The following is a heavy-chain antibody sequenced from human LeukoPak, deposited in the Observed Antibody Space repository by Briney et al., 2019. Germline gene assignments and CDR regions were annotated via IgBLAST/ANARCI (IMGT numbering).Heavy chain of an antibody. CDR3: ARDSGTTGEVKFAP. CDR1: GGSISRYF. Sequence: SETLSLTCTVSGGSISRYFWSWIRQPAGKGLEWSGRIYSSGSTDYNPSLKSRVTMSVDTSKNKFSLKLSSVTAAATAVYYCARDSGTTGEVKFAPWGQGTLVTVSS. CDR2: IYSSGST. V-gene: IGHV4-4*07. D-gene: IGHD3-10*01. J-gene: IGHJ5*02.